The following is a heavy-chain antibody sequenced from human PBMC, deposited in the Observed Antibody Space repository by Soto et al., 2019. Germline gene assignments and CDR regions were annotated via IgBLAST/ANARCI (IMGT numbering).Heavy chain of an antibody. CDR2: IIPIFGTA. D-gene: IGHD2-15*01. V-gene: IGHV1-69*13. Sequence: SVKVACKAAGGTFSSYAISWVRQSPGQGLEWMGGIIPIFGTANYAQKFQGRVTITADESTSTAYMELSSLRSEDTAVYYCARDLRRGCSGGSCYEYYGMDVWGQGTTVTVSS. CDR3: ARDLRRGCSGGSCYEYYGMDV. CDR1: GGTFSSYA. J-gene: IGHJ6*02.